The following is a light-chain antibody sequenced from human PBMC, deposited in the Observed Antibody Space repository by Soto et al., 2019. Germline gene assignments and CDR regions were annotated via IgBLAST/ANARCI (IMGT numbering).Light chain of an antibody. CDR2: EVS. CDR1: SSDVGGYNY. J-gene: IGLJ1*01. V-gene: IGLV2-14*01. Sequence: QSVLTQPASVSGSPGQSITISCTGTSSDVGGYNYVSWYQQRPGKAPKLMIYEVSNRPSGVSNRFSGSKSGNTASLTISGLRAEDEADYYCSSYTSSTPYVFGTGTKVTGL. CDR3: SSYTSSTPYV.